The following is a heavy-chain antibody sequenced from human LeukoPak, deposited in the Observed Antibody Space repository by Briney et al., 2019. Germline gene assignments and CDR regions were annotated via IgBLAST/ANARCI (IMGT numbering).Heavy chain of an antibody. J-gene: IGHJ3*02. CDR3: VRVFGLPPDGFDI. CDR2: INAGNSNT. D-gene: IGHD5/OR15-5a*01. CDR1: GYTFTNYA. Sequence: ASVKVSCKASGYTFTNYAMHWVRQAPGQRLEWMGWINAGNSNTKYSQKFQGRVTITRDIFASTAYMELSSLRSEDTAVYYCVRVFGLPPDGFDIWGQGTMVTVSS. V-gene: IGHV1-3*01.